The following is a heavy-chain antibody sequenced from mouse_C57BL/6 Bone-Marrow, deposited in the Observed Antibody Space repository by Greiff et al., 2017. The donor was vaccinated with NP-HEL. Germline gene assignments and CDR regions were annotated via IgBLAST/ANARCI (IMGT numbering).Heavy chain of an antibody. CDR3: ARPLIYDGYYYFWFAY. Sequence: EVHLVESGGDLVKPGGSLKLSCAASGFTFSSYGMSWVRQTPDKRLEWVATISSGGSYTYSPDSVKGRFTLSRDNAKHTLYLQRVSLKSEDTAMYYCARPLIYDGYYYFWFAYWGQGTLVTVSA. CDR1: GFTFSSYG. D-gene: IGHD2-3*01. CDR2: ISSGGSYT. V-gene: IGHV5-6*01. J-gene: IGHJ3*01.